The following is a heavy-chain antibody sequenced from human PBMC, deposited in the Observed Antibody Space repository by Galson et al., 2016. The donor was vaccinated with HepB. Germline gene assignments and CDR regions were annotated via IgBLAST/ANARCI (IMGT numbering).Heavy chain of an antibody. V-gene: IGHV1-18*01. CDR1: AYTFTSYG. CDR3: EREGTWQLLTKKYNYNGLDV. J-gene: IGHJ6*02. CDR2: ISGYNGNT. Sequence: SVKVSCKASAYTFTSYGISWVRQAPGQGLEWMGWISGYNGNTNYAQKFQGRVTMTKETSTSTAYMELRSLRSGDTAVYYCEREGTWQLLTKKYNYNGLDVWGQGTTVTVSS. D-gene: IGHD2-15*01.